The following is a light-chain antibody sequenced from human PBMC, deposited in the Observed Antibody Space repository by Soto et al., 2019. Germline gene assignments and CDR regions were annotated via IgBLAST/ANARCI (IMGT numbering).Light chain of an antibody. V-gene: IGLV2-14*01. CDR2: EVS. CDR3: FSYTTSSTLV. CDR1: SSDVGGYNY. Sequence: QSALTKPASVSGSPGQSITISCTRTSSDVGGYNYVSWYQQHPAKAPKLMIYEVSNRPSGVSHRFSGSKSGNTASLTISGLQAEDEADYYCFSYTTSSTLVFGGGTKVTVL. J-gene: IGLJ3*02.